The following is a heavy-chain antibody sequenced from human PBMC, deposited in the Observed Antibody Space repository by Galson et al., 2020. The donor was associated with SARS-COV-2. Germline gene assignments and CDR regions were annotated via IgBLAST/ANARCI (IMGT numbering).Heavy chain of an antibody. V-gene: IGHV3-33*01. Sequence: GGSLRLSCAASGFTFSIYGMHWVRQAPGKGLEWVAVIWYDGSNKYYADSVKGRFTISRDNSKNTLYLQMNSLRAEDTAVYYCARDGSSGWYVDYWGQGTLVTVSS. D-gene: IGHD6-19*01. J-gene: IGHJ4*02. CDR3: ARDGSSGWYVDY. CDR1: GFTFSIYG. CDR2: IWYDGSNK.